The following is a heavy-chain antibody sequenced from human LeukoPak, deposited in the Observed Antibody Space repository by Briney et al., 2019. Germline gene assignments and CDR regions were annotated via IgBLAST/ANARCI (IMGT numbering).Heavy chain of an antibody. CDR2: IYYSGST. J-gene: IGHJ5*02. CDR1: SGSISSASYY. CDR3: ARHRGYCSGSNCYFPWFDP. Sequence: SETLSLTCTVSSGSISSASYYWGWIRQPPGKGLEWIGTIYYSGSTYYNPSLRSRVTISVDTSKNQFSLKLTSVIAADTAVYYCARHRGYCSGSNCYFPWFDPWGQGTLVTVSS. D-gene: IGHD2-15*01. V-gene: IGHV4-39*01.